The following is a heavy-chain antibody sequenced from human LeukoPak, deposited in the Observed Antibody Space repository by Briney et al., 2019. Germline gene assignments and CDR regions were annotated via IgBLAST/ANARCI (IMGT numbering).Heavy chain of an antibody. CDR1: GYTFGTYW. Sequence: GESLKISCQLSGYTFGTYWIGWVRQMPGKGLEWMGIIHLRDSLTYYSPSWQGQVIISDDKSISTAYLQWNSLTASDSGIYYCARLRQWPYWCFFDYWGQGTLVTVSS. J-gene: IGHJ4*02. V-gene: IGHV5-51*01. CDR3: ARLRQWPYWCFFDY. D-gene: IGHD2-8*02. CDR2: IHLRDSLT.